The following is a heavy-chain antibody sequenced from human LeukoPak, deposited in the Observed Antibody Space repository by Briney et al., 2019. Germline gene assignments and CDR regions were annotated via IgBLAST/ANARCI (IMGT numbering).Heavy chain of an antibody. CDR2: IYSGGST. J-gene: IGHJ4*02. CDR1: GFTVSSNY. V-gene: IGHV3-66*02. CDR3: ARAEYFDWLFFTL. D-gene: IGHD3-9*01. Sequence: GGSLTLSCAASGFTVSSNYMRWFRQAPGRGGEGVSVIYSGGSTYYADPVKGRFTISRDNSKNTLYLQMNSLRAEDTAVYYCARAEYFDWLFFTLWGQGTLVTVSS.